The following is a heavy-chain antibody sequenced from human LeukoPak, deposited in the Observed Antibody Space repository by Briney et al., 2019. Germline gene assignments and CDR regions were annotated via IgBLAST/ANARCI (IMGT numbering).Heavy chain of an antibody. J-gene: IGHJ4*02. CDR3: ASLITGTVFDY. Sequence: GGSLRLSCAASGFTFSSYAMHWVRQAPGKGLEWVAVISYDGSNKYYADSVKGRFTISRDNSKSTLYLQMNSLRAEDTAVYYCASLITGTVFDYWGQGTLVTVSS. CDR1: GFTFSSYA. V-gene: IGHV3-30-3*01. CDR2: ISYDGSNK. D-gene: IGHD1-20*01.